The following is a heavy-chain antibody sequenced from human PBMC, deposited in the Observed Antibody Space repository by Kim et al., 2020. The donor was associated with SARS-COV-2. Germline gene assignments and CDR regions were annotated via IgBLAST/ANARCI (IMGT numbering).Heavy chain of an antibody. CDR2: IWYDGSNK. J-gene: IGHJ6*02. Sequence: GGSLRLSCAASGFTCSSYGMHWVRQAPGQGLEWVAVIWYDGSNKYYEDSVKGRFTISRDNSKNTLYLQMTSLRAEDTAVYYCARVVGDSGYASYSDYYYYGMDVRGQGTTVTGSS. V-gene: IGHV3-33*01. CDR1: GFTCSSYG. CDR3: ARVVGDSGYASYSDYYYYGMDV. D-gene: IGHD5-12*01.